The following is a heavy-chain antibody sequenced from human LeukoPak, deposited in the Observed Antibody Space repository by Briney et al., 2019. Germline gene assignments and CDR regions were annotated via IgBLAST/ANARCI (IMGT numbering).Heavy chain of an antibody. J-gene: IGHJ3*02. CDR2: INHSGST. D-gene: IGHD3/OR15-3a*01. CDR1: GGSFSGYY. V-gene: IGHV4-34*01. Sequence: SETLSLTCAVYGGSFSGYYWSWIRPPPGKGLEWIGEINHSGSTNYNPSLKSRVTISVDTSKNQFSLKLSSVTAADTAVYYCARGLDTNDWHDAFDIWGQGTMVTVSS. CDR3: ARGLDTNDWHDAFDI.